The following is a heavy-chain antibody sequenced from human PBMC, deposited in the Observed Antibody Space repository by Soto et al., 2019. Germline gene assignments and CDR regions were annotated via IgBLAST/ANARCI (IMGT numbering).Heavy chain of an antibody. J-gene: IGHJ4*02. Sequence: SVKVSCKASGGTFSSYAISWVRQAPGQGLEWMGGIIPIFGTANYAQKFQGRVTITTDTSTSTAYMELRSLRSDDTAVYYCARVKGAMVRGVPDYWGQGTLVTVSS. CDR3: ARVKGAMVRGVPDY. CDR1: GGTFSSYA. CDR2: IIPIFGTA. D-gene: IGHD3-10*01. V-gene: IGHV1-69*05.